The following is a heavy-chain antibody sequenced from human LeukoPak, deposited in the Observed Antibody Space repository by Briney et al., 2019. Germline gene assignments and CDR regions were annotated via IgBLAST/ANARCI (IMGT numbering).Heavy chain of an antibody. CDR3: ARDRPAMVYNDYHYYMDV. Sequence: SETLSLTCTVSGGSISSYYWSWIRQPPGKGLEWIGYIYYSGSTNYNPSLKSRVTISVDTSKNQFSLKLSSVTAADTAVYYCARDRPAMVYNDYHYYMDVWGKGTTVTVSS. D-gene: IGHD5-18*01. J-gene: IGHJ6*03. V-gene: IGHV4-59*01. CDR1: GGSISSYY. CDR2: IYYSGST.